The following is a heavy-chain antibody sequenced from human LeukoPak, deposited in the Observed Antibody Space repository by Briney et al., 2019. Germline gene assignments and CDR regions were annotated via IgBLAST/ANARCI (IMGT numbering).Heavy chain of an antibody. CDR2: IVSNIGVP. CDR3: VRGHNYGFDY. CDR1: GYTFTGYN. J-gene: IGHJ4*02. V-gene: IGHV1-2*04. D-gene: IGHD5-18*01. Sequence: ASVKVSCKXSGYTFTGYNIHWVRQAPGQGLEWMGRIVSNIGVPNYAQQFQDWVTVTRDTSTNTAYMELSGLRSDDTAVYYCVRGHNYGFDYWGQGTLVTVSS.